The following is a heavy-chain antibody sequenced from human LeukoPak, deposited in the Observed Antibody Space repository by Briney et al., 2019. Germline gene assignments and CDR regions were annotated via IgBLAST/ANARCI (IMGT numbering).Heavy chain of an antibody. CDR3: ARARYYYDSSGYYATFLAYYFDY. J-gene: IGHJ4*02. CDR1: GGSISSYY. D-gene: IGHD3-22*01. CDR2: INHSGST. Sequence: PSETLSLTCTVSGGSISSYYWSWIRQPPGKGLEWIGEINHSGSTNYNPSHKSRVTISVDTSKNQFSLKLSSVTAADTAVYYCARARYYYDSSGYYATFLAYYFDYWGQGTLVTVSS. V-gene: IGHV4-34*01.